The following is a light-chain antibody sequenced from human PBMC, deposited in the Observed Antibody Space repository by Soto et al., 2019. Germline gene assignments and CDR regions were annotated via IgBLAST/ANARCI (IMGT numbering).Light chain of an antibody. CDR2: GAS. V-gene: IGKV3-15*01. CDR3: QQYDTYGT. Sequence: EIVMTQSPATLSVSPGERATLSCRASQSVSSNLAWYQQKPGQAPRLLIYGASTRATGIPARFSGSGSGTEFTLTISSLQSEDFAVYYCQQYDTYGTFGQGTKLEIK. CDR1: QSVSSN. J-gene: IGKJ2*01.